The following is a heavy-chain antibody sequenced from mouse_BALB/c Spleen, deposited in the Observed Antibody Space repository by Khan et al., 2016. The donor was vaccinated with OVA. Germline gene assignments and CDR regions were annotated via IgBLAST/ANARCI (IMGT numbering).Heavy chain of an antibody. CDR1: GYTFTNFG. D-gene: IGHD2-10*01. V-gene: IGHV9-3-1*01. J-gene: IGHJ4*01. CDR3: GRPPYFSYSLAY. Sequence: QIQLVQSGPELKKPGETVKISCKASGYTFTNFGMNWVKQAPGKGLEWMGWINTYTGEPTYADDFKGRFAFSLETSATAAYLQINNLKTEDTATFFCGRPPYFSYSLAYWGQGTSVTVSS. CDR2: INTYTGEP.